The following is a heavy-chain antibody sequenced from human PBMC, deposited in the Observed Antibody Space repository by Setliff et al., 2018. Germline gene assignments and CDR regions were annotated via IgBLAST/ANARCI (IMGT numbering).Heavy chain of an antibody. CDR3: ARDPYDSSGYYFFDY. V-gene: IGHV3-7*01. Sequence: PGGSLRLSCAASGFTFSTYWMSWVRQAPGKGLEWVANIKQDGSEKYYVDSVKGRFSISRDNAKNSLYLQMNSLRAEDTAVYYCARDPYDSSGYYFFDYWGQGTLVTVSS. D-gene: IGHD3-22*01. CDR1: GFTFSTYW. CDR2: IKQDGSEK. J-gene: IGHJ4*02.